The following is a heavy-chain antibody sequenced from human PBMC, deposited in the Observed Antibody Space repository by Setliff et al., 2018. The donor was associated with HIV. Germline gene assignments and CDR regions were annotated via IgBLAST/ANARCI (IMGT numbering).Heavy chain of an antibody. CDR2: SYYSGST. Sequence: SETLSLTCTVSGGTISSSSYYWGWIRQPPGKGLEWIGSSYYSGSTYYNPSPKSRVTLSVDTSKNKFSLKLSSVTAADTAVYFCARRDRGDYYDSSGYYQRWFDPWGRGTLVTVSS. V-gene: IGHV4-39*01. CDR3: ARRDRGDYYDSSGYYQRWFDP. CDR1: GGTISSSSYY. J-gene: IGHJ5*02. D-gene: IGHD3-22*01.